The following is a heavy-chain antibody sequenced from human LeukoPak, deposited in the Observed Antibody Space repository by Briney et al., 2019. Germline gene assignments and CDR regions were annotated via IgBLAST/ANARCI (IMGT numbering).Heavy chain of an antibody. J-gene: IGHJ6*03. Sequence: ASVKVSCKASGYTFTGYYMHWVRQAPGQGLEWMGWINPNSGGTNYAQKFQGRVTMTRDTSISTAYMELSRLRSDDTAVYYCAREVVGGYSSSWYVAGGAYYYYMDVWGKGTTVTVSS. D-gene: IGHD6-13*01. CDR1: GYTFTGYY. CDR2: INPNSGGT. V-gene: IGHV1-2*02. CDR3: AREVVGGYSSSWYVAGGAYYYYMDV.